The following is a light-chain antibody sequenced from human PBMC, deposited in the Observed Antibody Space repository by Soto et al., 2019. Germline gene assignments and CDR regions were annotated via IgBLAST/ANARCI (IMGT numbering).Light chain of an antibody. Sequence: VLTQSPATLSLSPGERATLSCRASYSIRRYLAWYQQTPGQAPRLLIYDASKRATGTPARFSGSGSGTDFTLTINRLEPEDLAVDYCQQRRTFGQGTRLEIK. V-gene: IGKV3-11*01. CDR2: DAS. CDR1: YSIRRY. J-gene: IGKJ2*01. CDR3: QQRRT.